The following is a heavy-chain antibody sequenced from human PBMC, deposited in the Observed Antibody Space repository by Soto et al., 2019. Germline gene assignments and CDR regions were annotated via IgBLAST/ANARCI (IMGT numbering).Heavy chain of an antibody. CDR2: IYHSGNT. D-gene: IGHD6-19*01. J-gene: IGHJ6*02. CDR1: GDSVTRSNW. Sequence: SETLSLTCAVSGDSVTRSNWWSWVRQSPGKGLEWIGEIYHSGNTKYNPSLKSRVTMSVDRSKNQFSLNLASVTAADTAVYYCATSGWSEDFYYYYGMDVWGPGTTVTVSS. CDR3: ATSGWSEDFYYYYGMDV. V-gene: IGHV4-4*02.